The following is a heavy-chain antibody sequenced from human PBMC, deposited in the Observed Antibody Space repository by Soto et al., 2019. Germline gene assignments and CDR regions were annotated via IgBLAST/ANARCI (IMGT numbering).Heavy chain of an antibody. CDR3: PKGGKGAWVASRMDY. CDR1: GFTFNTYA. Sequence: EVQLLESGGDLVQPGGSLRLSCTASGFTFNTYAMSWVRQAPGKGLEWISAISGGGGSTYYADSVKGRFSISRDNSKDPLPRQRTTLRAEDPAFYLCPKGGKGAWVASRMDYWGQGPLATVSS. V-gene: IGHV3-23*01. D-gene: IGHD2-15*01. CDR2: ISGGGGST. J-gene: IGHJ4*02.